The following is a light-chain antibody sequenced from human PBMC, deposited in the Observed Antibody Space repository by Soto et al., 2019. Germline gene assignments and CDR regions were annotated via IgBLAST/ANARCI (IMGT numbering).Light chain of an antibody. CDR3: QQYGSSPFT. V-gene: IGKV3-20*01. J-gene: IGKJ3*01. Sequence: EIVLTQSPGTLSLSPGERATLSCRASQSVSSSYLAWYQQKLGQAPRLLIYDASSRATGIPDRFSGSGSGTDFTLTISRLEPEDFAVYYCQQYGSSPFTFGPGTKVDIK. CDR2: DAS. CDR1: QSVSSSY.